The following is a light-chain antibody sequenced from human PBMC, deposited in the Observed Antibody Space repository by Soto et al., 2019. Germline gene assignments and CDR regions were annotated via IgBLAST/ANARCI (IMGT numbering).Light chain of an antibody. CDR1: QSLLHSNGYKY. CDR2: LVS. CDR3: MQSTHLPPT. Sequence: DIVMTQSPLSMSVTPGEPASISCRSSQSLLHSNGYKYLDWYLQKPGQSPQPXXYLVSNRASGVPDRFSGSGSGTDFTLDISRVQAEDVGIYYCMQSTHLPPTFGQGTRLEIK. J-gene: IGKJ5*01. V-gene: IGKV2-28*01.